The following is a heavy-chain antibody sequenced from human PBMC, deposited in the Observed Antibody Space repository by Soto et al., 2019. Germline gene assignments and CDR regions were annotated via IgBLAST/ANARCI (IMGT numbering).Heavy chain of an antibody. V-gene: IGHV4-30-4*08. CDR2: IYYSGST. J-gene: IGHJ4*02. CDR1: GGSISSGGYY. Sequence: SETLSLTCTVSGGSISSGGYYWSWIRQPPGKGLEWIGYIYYSGSTYYNPSLKSRVTISVDTSKTQFSLKMNSVTAADTAVYFCGGQDYGAKGYYFESWGQGALVTVSS. CDR3: GGQDYGAKGYYFES. D-gene: IGHD4-17*01.